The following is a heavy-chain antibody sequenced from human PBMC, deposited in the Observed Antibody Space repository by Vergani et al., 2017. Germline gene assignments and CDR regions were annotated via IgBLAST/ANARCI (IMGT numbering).Heavy chain of an antibody. CDR2: IIPILGTA. D-gene: IGHD3-3*01. J-gene: IGHJ4*02. V-gene: IGHV1-69*11. CDR1: GGTFSSYA. Sequence: QVQLVQSGAEVKKPGSSVKVSCKASGGTFSSYAISWVRQAPGQGLEWMGRIIPILGTANYAQKFQGRDTITADESTSTAYMELSSLRSEDTAVYYCAGEELTIFGVVISLEGPPFDYWGQGTLVTVSS. CDR3: AGEELTIFGVVISLEGPPFDY.